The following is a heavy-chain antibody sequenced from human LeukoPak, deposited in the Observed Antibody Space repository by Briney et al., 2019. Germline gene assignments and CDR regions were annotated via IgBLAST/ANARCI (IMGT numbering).Heavy chain of an antibody. CDR3: ARGQLVFDY. CDR1: GGSISSYY. D-gene: IGHD6-13*01. V-gene: IGHV4-4*07. CDR2: MDTSGST. J-gene: IGHJ4*02. Sequence: SETLSLTCTVSGGSISSYYWNWIRQPAGKGLEWIGRMDTSGSTNYNPSLKSRVTISVDRSKNQSSLKLSSVTAADTAVYYCARGQLVFDYWGQGTLVTVSS.